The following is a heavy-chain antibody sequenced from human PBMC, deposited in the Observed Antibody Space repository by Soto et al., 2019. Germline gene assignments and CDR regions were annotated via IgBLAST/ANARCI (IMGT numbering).Heavy chain of an antibody. CDR2: ISGSGDST. V-gene: IGHV3-23*01. Sequence: GGSLRLSCAASGFTFSSYAMSWVRQAPGKGLEWVSAISGSGDSTRYADSVQGRFTISRDTSKHTLYLQMNRLRAEDTAVYYFAKFYYGDYSYYYYGMDVWGQGTTVTVSS. CDR1: GFTFSSYA. J-gene: IGHJ6*02. D-gene: IGHD4-17*01. CDR3: AKFYYGDYSYYYYGMDV.